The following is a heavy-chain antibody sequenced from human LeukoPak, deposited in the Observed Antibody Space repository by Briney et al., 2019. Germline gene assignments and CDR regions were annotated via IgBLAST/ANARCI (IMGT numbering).Heavy chain of an antibody. CDR3: ASSSGELTTFDY. CDR2: ISSSSSYI. D-gene: IGHD3-10*01. V-gene: IGHV3-21*01. CDR1: GSTFSSYG. Sequence: PGGSLRLSCGASGSTFSSYGMHWVRQAPGKGLEWVSSISSSSSYIYYADSVKGRFTISRDNAKNSLYLQMNSLRAEDTAVYYCASSSGELTTFDYWGQGTLVTVSS. J-gene: IGHJ4*02.